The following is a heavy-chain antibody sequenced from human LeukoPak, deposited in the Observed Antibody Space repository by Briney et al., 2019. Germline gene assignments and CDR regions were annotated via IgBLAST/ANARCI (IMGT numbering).Heavy chain of an antibody. CDR1: GFTFDDYA. J-gene: IGHJ4*02. D-gene: IGHD2-8*01. CDR2: INWNSGDI. V-gene: IGHV3-9*01. CDR3: AKGIGGTNGVGFDY. Sequence: GGSLRLSCAASGFTFDDYAMHWVRQAPGKGLEWVSFINWNSGDIGYADSVKGRFTISRDNAKNSLYLQLNSLRPEDTALYYCAKGIGGTNGVGFDYWGQGTLVTVSS.